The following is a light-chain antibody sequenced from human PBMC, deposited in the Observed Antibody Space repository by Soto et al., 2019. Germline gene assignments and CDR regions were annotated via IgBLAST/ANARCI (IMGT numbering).Light chain of an antibody. V-gene: IGKV1-5*01. J-gene: IGKJ1*01. CDR3: QQYDTYWT. CDR1: QSISSW. CDR2: DAS. Sequence: DIQMTQSPSTLSASVVDRVTITCRASQSISSWLAWYQQKPGSAPKLVIYDASSLESGVPSRFSGSGSGTEFTLTISSPQPDEFATYYCQQYDTYWTFGQGTKVDIK.